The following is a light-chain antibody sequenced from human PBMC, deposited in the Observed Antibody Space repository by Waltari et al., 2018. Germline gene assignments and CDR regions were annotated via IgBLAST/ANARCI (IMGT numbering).Light chain of an antibody. J-gene: IGLJ2*01. V-gene: IGLV2-14*01. Sequence: QSALTQPASVSGSPGQSITISCTGTSSDVGGYNYVSWYQQHPGKAPKLMIYEVSNRPSGFSNRFSGSQSGNTASLTISGLQAEDEADYYCRSYTSSSTVVFGGGTKLTVL. CDR2: EVS. CDR3: RSYTSSSTVV. CDR1: SSDVGGYNY.